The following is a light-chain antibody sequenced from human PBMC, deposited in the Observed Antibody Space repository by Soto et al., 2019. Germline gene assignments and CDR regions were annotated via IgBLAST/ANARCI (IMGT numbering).Light chain of an antibody. V-gene: IGKV1-27*01. J-gene: IGKJ3*01. CDR3: QNYNSAPLT. CDR2: AAS. CDR1: QGISNS. Sequence: DIQMTQSPSSLSASVGDTVTITCRASQGISNSLAWFQQKPGRVPQFLIYAASTLQPGVPPRFSGSGSGTDFTLTISSLQPEDVATYSCQNYNSAPLTFGPGTRVDIK.